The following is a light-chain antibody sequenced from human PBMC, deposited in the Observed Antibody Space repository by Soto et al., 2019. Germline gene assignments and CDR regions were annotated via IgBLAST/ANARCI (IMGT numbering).Light chain of an antibody. J-gene: IGKJ1*01. Sequence: EGVMTQSPAILSVSPGERATLSCRASQSISNNLAWYQQKAGQAPRLLIYGASTRATGVPARFSGSGSGTEFTLTISSLQSEDFALYYCQPYYSWPRTFGQGTKVEIK. CDR1: QSISNN. CDR3: QPYYSWPRT. CDR2: GAS. V-gene: IGKV3-15*01.